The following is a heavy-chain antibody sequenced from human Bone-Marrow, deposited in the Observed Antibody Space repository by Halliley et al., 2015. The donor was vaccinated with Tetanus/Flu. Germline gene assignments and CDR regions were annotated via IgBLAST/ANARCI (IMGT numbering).Heavy chain of an antibody. Sequence: SLRLSCSTSGFTVINKYMSWVRQAPGKGLEWVSAIYTNGRTFYADSVKGRFTISRDNSKNTLYLEMNSLRAADTAVYYCARLHSGSYLYFFDYWGQGALVTVSS. CDR2: IYTNGRT. V-gene: IGHV3-53*01. CDR3: ARLHSGSYLYFFDY. CDR1: GFTVINKY. J-gene: IGHJ4*02. D-gene: IGHD1-26*01.